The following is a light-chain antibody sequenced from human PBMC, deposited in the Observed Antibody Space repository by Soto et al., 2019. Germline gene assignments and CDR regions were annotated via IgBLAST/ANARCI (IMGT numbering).Light chain of an antibody. CDR3: SSYTSSTTQV. J-gene: IGLJ1*01. CDR1: SSDVGGYKY. CDR2: EVS. V-gene: IGLV2-14*01. Sequence: QSVLTQPASVSGSPGQSITISCTGTSSDVGGYKYVSWYQQHPGKAPKLMIFEVSDRPSGVSHRFSGSKSGNTASLTISGLQAEDEADYYSSSYTSSTTQVFGTGTKVTVL.